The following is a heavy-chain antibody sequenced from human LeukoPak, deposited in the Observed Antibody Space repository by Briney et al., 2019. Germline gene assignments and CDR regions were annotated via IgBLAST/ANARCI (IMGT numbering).Heavy chain of an antibody. Sequence: SETLSLTCTVSGGSITSYYRSWIRQPPGKGLEWIGYIYYSGSTNYNPSLKSRATISVDTSKNQFSLKLSSVTAADTAVYYCAREEASHAFDIWGQGTMVTVSS. V-gene: IGHV4-59*01. J-gene: IGHJ3*02. CDR1: GGSITSYY. CDR2: IYYSGST. CDR3: AREEASHAFDI.